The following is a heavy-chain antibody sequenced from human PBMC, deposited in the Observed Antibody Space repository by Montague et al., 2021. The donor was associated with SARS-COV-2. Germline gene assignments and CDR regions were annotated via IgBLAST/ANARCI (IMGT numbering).Heavy chain of an antibody. J-gene: IGHJ4*02. V-gene: IGHV4-61*02. D-gene: IGHD6-19*01. Sequence: TLSLTCTVSGGSISSGRYYWSWIRQPAGKGLEWIGSIYISGSTNYNPSLKSRVTISVDTSKNQFSLKLSSVTAADTAVYYCARDIAVAGLFDYWGQGTLVTVSS. CDR3: ARDIAVAGLFDY. CDR2: IYISGST. CDR1: GGSISSGRYY.